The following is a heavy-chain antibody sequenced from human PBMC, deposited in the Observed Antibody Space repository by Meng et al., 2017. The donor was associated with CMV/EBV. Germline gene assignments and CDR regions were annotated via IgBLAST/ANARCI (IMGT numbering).Heavy chain of an antibody. Sequence: GGSLRLSCAASGFDFSNHIMNWVRQAPGKGLEWVSSISGSSTYTHYADSVKGRFTISRDNARNSLSLEMTSLRAEDTAVYYCAGGRDTAMPLYYFDYWGQGTLVTVFS. CDR1: GFDFSNHI. V-gene: IGHV3-21*01. CDR3: AGGRDTAMPLYYFDY. CDR2: ISGSSTYT. J-gene: IGHJ4*02. D-gene: IGHD5-18*01.